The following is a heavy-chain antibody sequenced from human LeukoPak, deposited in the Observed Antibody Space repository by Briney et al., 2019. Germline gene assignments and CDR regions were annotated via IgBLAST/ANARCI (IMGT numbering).Heavy chain of an antibody. CDR1: GFDFSAFA. Sequence: GGSLRLSCVASGFDFSAFAISWVRQAPGKGLEWVSAVSGSGGRTYYADSVRGRFNFSRANSKKTVFLQMDSLRADDTAIYYCAKGGAAITDAPHGDVVTTTLDGFDIWGQGTMVTVSS. CDR2: VSGSGGRT. V-gene: IGHV3-23*01. J-gene: IGHJ3*02. CDR3: AKGGAAITDAPHGDVVTTTLDGFDI. D-gene: IGHD2-21*02.